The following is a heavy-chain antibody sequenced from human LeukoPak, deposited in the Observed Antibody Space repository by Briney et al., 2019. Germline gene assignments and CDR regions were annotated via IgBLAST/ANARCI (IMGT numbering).Heavy chain of an antibody. CDR1: GGSVTSTSFS. D-gene: IGHD1-1*01. V-gene: IGHV4-39*01. CDR3: ARQYNWNGRWNSYFDY. J-gene: IGHJ4*02. CDR2: IFYNGSP. Sequence: PSETLSLTCTVSGGSVTSTSFSWGWIRQPPGTGLEWIGAIFYNGSPYYNPSLKSRVSISVDTSKNQFSLKVNSVTAADTAVYYCARQYNWNGRWNSYFDYWGQGTLVTVSS.